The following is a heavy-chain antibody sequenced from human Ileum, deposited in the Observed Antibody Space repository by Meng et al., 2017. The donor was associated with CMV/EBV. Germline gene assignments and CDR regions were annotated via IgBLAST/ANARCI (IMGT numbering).Heavy chain of an antibody. CDR1: GFSVSSYR. J-gene: IGHJ4*02. V-gene: IGHV3-21*01. Sequence: LSGAASGFSVSSYRMNWVRQAPGKGLEWVSSISTSSSYIYYADSVKGRFTISRDNAKNSLYLQMNSLRAEDTAVYYCARGSGSYYDYWGQGTLVTVSS. D-gene: IGHD1-26*01. CDR2: ISTSSSYI. CDR3: ARGSGSYYDY.